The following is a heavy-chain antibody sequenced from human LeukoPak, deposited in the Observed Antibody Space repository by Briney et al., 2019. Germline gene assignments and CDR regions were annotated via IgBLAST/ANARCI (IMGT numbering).Heavy chain of an antibody. CDR2: INHSGST. Sequence: PSETLSLTCAVYGGSFSGYYWSWIRQPPGKGLEWIGEINHSGSTNYNPSLKSRVTISVDTSKNQFSLKLSSVTAADTAVYYCARLTPPGYYDSSGYYQFDYWGQGTLVTVSS. CDR3: ARLTPPGYYDSSGYYQFDY. D-gene: IGHD3-22*01. CDR1: GGSFSGYY. V-gene: IGHV4-34*01. J-gene: IGHJ4*02.